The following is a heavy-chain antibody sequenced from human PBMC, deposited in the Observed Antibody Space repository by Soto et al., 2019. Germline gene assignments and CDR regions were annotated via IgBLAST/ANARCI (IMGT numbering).Heavy chain of an antibody. CDR3: TRDRFYSPVDS. CDR1: GFTFSNAW. V-gene: IGHV3-15*01. Sequence: EVQLVESGGGLVKPGGSLRLSCSASGFTFSNAWMSWVRQAPGKGLEWVGRIKSKTAGGTTDYAAPVKGSFVISRDDSTNTLYLQMTSLKTEETALDYCTRDRFYSPVDSWGQGTLVTVSA. D-gene: IGHD4-4*01. CDR2: IKSKTAGGTT. J-gene: IGHJ4*02.